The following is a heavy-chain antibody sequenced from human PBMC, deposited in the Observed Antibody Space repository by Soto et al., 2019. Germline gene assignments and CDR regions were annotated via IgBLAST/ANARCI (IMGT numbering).Heavy chain of an antibody. CDR3: ARRSSGWYFDY. CDR1: GFSFSSYA. CDR2: ISGSGDST. J-gene: IGHJ4*02. D-gene: IGHD6-19*01. V-gene: IGHV3-23*01. Sequence: PGGSLRLSCAASGFSFSSYAMNWVRQALGKGLEWVSVISGSGDSTYYADSVKGRFTISRDNSKNTLYLQMISLRAEDTAVYYCARRSSGWYFDYWGQGTLVTVSS.